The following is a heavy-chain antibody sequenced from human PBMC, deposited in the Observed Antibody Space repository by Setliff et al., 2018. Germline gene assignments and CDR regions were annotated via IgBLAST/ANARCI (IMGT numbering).Heavy chain of an antibody. V-gene: IGHV4-34*01. Sequence: SETLSLTCAVYGGSFSTYYWIRIRQPPGKGLEWIGEINHSGSTNYNPSLKSRVTISVDTSKNQFSLKLSSVTAADTAVYYCARDNQEFGGVIPDYFDYWGQGTLVTVSS. CDR2: INHSGST. CDR1: GGSFSTYY. CDR3: ARDNQEFGGVIPDYFDY. D-gene: IGHD3-16*01. J-gene: IGHJ4*02.